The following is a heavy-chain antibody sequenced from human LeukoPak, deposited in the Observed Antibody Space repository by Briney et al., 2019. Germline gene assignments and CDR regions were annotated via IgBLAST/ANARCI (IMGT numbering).Heavy chain of an antibody. Sequence: ASVKVSCKASGYTFTGYYMHWVRQAPGQGLEWMGWINPNSGGTNYAQKFQGRVTMTRDTSISTAYMELSRLRSDDTAVYYCAKDPAWFGEYPPDYWGQGTLVTVSS. D-gene: IGHD3-10*01. CDR3: AKDPAWFGEYPPDY. CDR2: INPNSGGT. CDR1: GYTFTGYY. J-gene: IGHJ4*02. V-gene: IGHV1-2*02.